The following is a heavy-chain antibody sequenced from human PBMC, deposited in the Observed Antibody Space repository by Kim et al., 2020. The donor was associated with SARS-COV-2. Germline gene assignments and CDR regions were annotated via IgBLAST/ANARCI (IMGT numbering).Heavy chain of an antibody. CDR1: GFTFSSYS. Sequence: GGSLRLSCAASGFTFSSYSMNWVRQAPGKGLEWVSYISSSSSTIYYADSVKGRFTISRDNAKNSLYLQMNSLRDEDTAVYYCARDSNTMVQGVISEWDYYYYYGMDVSGQGTTGTVSS. J-gene: IGHJ6*02. CDR3: ARDSNTMVQGVISEWDYYYYYGMDV. V-gene: IGHV3-48*02. D-gene: IGHD3-10*01. CDR2: ISSSSSTI.